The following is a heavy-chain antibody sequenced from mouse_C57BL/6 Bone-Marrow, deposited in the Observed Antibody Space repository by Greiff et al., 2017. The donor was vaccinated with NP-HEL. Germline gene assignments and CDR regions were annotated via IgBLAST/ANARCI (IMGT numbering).Heavy chain of an antibody. CDR1: GYSITSGYY. CDR2: ISYDGSN. V-gene: IGHV3-6*01. J-gene: IGHJ2*01. Sequence: EVQLVESGPGLVKPSQSLSLTCSVTGYSITSGYYWNWIRQFPGNKLEWMGYISYDGSNNYNPSLKNRISITRDTSKNQFFLKLNSVTTEDTATYYCAREGDYGSVYWGQGTTLTVSS. CDR3: AREGDYGSVY. D-gene: IGHD1-1*01.